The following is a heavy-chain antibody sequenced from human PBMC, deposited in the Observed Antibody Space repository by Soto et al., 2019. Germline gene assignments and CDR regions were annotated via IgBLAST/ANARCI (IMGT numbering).Heavy chain of an antibody. D-gene: IGHD3-10*01. CDR1: GGSISSSSYY. CDR3: ARHAARGLSFLTGAFDI. Sequence: SETLSLTCTVSGGSISSSSYYWGWIRQPPGKGLEWIGSIYYSGSTYYNPSLKSRVTISVDTSKNQFSLKLSSVTAADTAVYYCARHAARGLSFLTGAFDIWGQGTMVTVSS. V-gene: IGHV4-39*01. CDR2: IYYSGST. J-gene: IGHJ3*02.